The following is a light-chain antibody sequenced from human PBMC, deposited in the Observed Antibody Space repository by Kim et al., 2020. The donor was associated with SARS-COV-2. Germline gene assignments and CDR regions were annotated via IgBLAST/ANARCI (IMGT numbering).Light chain of an antibody. CDR2: KDR. CDR1: SSNVGTNY. CDR3: ATWDDSLSGPV. V-gene: IGLV1-47*01. Sequence: QSVLTQSPSASGTPGQRVTISCSGGSSNVGTNYVHWYQQLPGTAPKLLIYKDRQRPSGVPDRFSGSKSGTSASLAISGLQSEDEADYYCATWDDSLSGPVFGGWTQLTVL. J-gene: IGLJ3*02.